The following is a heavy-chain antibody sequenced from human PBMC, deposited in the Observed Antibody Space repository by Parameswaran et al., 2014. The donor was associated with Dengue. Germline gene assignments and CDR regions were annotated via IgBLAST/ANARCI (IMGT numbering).Heavy chain of an antibody. CDR1: GFTFSSYG. V-gene: IGHV3-30*18. Sequence: SLKISCAASGFTFSSYGMHWVRQAPGKGLEWVAVISYDGSNKYYADSVKGRFTISRDNSKNTLYLQMNSLRAEDTAVYYCAKDLVLWFGSGFYWGQGTLVTVSS. CDR3: AKDLVLWFGSGFY. J-gene: IGHJ4*02. CDR2: ISYDGSNK. D-gene: IGHD3-10*01.